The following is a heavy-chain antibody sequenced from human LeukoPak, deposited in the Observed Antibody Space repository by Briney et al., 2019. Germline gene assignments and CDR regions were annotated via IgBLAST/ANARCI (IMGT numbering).Heavy chain of an antibody. CDR1: GFTFNEYA. D-gene: IGHD3-3*01. CDR2: IRSKGSGGTI. V-gene: IGHV3-49*03. CDR3: GKGRTRADS. Sequence: GGSLRLSCTAYGFTFNEYAMSWFRQAPGKGLEWVGFIRSKGSGGTIEYAASVKGRFTLSRDDSKSIVSLQMNSVQSEEKAVYYCGKGRTRADSWGQGTLVTVSS. J-gene: IGHJ4*02.